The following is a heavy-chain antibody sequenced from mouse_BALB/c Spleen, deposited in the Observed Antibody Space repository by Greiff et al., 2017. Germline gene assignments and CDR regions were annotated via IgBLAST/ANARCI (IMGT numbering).Heavy chain of an antibody. D-gene: IGHD1-2*01. Sequence: EVQLVESGGGLVKPGGSRKLSCAASGFTFSSYGMHWVRQAPEKGLEWVAYISSGSSTIYYADTVKGRFTITRDNSKNTLFLQMTSLRSEDTAMYYGARHNSLDYWGQGTSVTVSS. V-gene: IGHV5-17*02. CDR1: GFTFSSYG. CDR2: ISSGSSTI. CDR3: ARHNSLDY. J-gene: IGHJ4*01.